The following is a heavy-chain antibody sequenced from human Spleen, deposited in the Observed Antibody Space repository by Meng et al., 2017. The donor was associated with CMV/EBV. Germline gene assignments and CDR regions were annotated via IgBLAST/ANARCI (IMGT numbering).Heavy chain of an antibody. Sequence: SLRLSCAASGFRFSDYWMHWVRQSPGKGLVWVSRINSDGSSTNYADSVKGRFTISRDNTKNTLYLQMNSLRAEDTAVYYCASGWGFDPWGQGTLVTVSS. D-gene: IGHD1-26*01. CDR3: ASGWGFDP. CDR1: GFRFSDYW. V-gene: IGHV3-74*01. CDR2: INSDGSST. J-gene: IGHJ5*02.